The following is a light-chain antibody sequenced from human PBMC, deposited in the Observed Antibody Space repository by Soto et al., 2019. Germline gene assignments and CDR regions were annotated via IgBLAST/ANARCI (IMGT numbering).Light chain of an antibody. J-gene: IGLJ3*02. CDR2: DVS. Sequence: QSALTQPASVSGSPGQSITFACTGTSSDVGGYNYVSWYQQYPGKAPKLMIYDVSNRPSGVSNRFSGSKSGNTASLTISGLQAEDEADYYCKSYTTSSTWVFGGGTKLTVL. CDR3: KSYTTSSTWV. CDR1: SSDVGGYNY. V-gene: IGLV2-14*01.